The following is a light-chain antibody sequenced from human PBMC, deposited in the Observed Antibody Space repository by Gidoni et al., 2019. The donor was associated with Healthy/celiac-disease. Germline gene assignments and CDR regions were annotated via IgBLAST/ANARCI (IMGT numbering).Light chain of an antibody. CDR2: GKN. CDR3: NSRDSSGNHYV. J-gene: IGLJ1*01. Sequence: AVSVALGQTVRITCQGDSRRSYYASWYQQKPGQAPVLVIYGKNNRPSGIPDRFSGSSSGNTASLTITGAQAEDEADYYCNSRDSSGNHYVFGTGTKVTV. CDR1: SRRSYY. V-gene: IGLV3-19*01.